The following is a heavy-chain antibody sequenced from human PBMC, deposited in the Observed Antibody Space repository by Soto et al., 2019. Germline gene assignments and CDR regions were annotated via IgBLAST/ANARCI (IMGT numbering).Heavy chain of an antibody. D-gene: IGHD2-21*01. J-gene: IGHJ4*02. Sequence: QVQLQESGPGLVKPSETLTLTCVVSGASISNGKWWSWVRQPPGKGLEWIGEISHSGSPNYNPPLRSRSTIEVDKSKNQFSLKFSVTAADTAMYYCTRDGDYGYSLAYWGQGTLVTVSS. CDR2: ISHSGSP. CDR3: TRDGDYGYSLAY. CDR1: GASISNGKW. V-gene: IGHV4-4*02.